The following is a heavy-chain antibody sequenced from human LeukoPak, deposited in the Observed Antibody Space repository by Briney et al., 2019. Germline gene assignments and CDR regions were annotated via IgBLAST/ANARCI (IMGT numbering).Heavy chain of an antibody. V-gene: IGHV4-39*01. CDR3: ARLGQFCGGDCYPPSFDY. CDR1: GDSISTGTYY. J-gene: IGHJ4*02. CDR2: IFYSGRT. Sequence: SETLSLTCTVSGDSISTGTYYWGWIRRPSGPGLEWIGSIFYSGRTYYNPSLKSRVTISVDTSKNQISLKLRSVTAADTAMYYCARLGQFCGGDCYPPSFDYWGQGTLVTVSS. D-gene: IGHD2-21*02.